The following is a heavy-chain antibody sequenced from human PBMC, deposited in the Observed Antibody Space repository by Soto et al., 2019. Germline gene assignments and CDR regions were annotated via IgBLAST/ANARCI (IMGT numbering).Heavy chain of an antibody. CDR3: ASPGLLTRYYYH. Sequence: GGSLRLSCEASGFTFSTYAMSWVRQGPGKGLEWVSSVSTTGSRTYYADSVKGRFTISRDNSKNTLSLLMYSLRAEDTAVYYCASPGLLTRYYYHWGQGTLVTVSS. CDR1: GFTFSTYA. V-gene: IGHV3-23*01. CDR2: VSTTGSRT. J-gene: IGHJ4*02. D-gene: IGHD2-15*01.